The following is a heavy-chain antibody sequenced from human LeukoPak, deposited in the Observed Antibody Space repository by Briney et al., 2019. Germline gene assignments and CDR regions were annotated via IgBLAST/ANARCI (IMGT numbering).Heavy chain of an antibody. CDR2: IIPIFGTA. Sequence: ASVKVSCKASGGTFSSYAISWVRQAPGQGLEWMGGIIPIFGTANYAQKFQGRVTITADESTSTAYMELSSLRSEDTAVYYCARGRLLGNYYDSSGYYDYWGQGTLVTVSS. CDR3: ARGRLLGNYYDSSGYYDY. CDR1: GGTFSSYA. D-gene: IGHD3-22*01. J-gene: IGHJ4*02. V-gene: IGHV1-69*13.